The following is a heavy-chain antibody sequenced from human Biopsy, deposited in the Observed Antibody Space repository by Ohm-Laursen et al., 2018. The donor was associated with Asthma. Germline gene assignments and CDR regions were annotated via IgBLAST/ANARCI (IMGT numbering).Heavy chain of an antibody. D-gene: IGHD3-9*01. Sequence: ASVKVSCKASGYNFISFAIHWVRQAPGQRLEWMGWINAGNGNTKYSQKFQGRVSITRDTSASTAYMDLSSLRSEDTAVYYCARTYYDFLTGQVNDAFAMWGQGTMVTVSS. V-gene: IGHV1-3*01. CDR1: GYNFISFA. CDR3: ARTYYDFLTGQVNDAFAM. CDR2: INAGNGNT. J-gene: IGHJ3*02.